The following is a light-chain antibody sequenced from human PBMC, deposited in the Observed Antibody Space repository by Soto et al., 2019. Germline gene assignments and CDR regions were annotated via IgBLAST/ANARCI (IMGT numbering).Light chain of an antibody. CDR3: QQRSNWPPT. J-gene: IGKJ1*01. Sequence: EIVLPQSPATLSLSPGERATLSCMASQSVSSYLAWYQQKPGQAPRLLIYDASNRATGIPARFSGSGSGTDFTLTISSLEPEDFAVYYCQQRSNWPPTFGQGTKVDI. CDR1: QSVSSY. V-gene: IGKV3-11*01. CDR2: DAS.